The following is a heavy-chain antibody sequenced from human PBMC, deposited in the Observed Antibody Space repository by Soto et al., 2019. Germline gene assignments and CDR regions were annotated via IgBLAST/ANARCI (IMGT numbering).Heavy chain of an antibody. V-gene: IGHV4-59*01. D-gene: IGHD6-19*01. Sequence: SETLSLTCRVSGGSISGSYWSWIRQSPGKGLEWLGYVYYTGSTNYSPSLRSRVSISVDTSKNEFSLRLSSVTAADTAVYFCARSVAVPGAHIDYWGQGTQVTVS. CDR3: ARSVAVPGAHIDY. CDR2: VYYTGST. J-gene: IGHJ4*02. CDR1: GGSISGSY.